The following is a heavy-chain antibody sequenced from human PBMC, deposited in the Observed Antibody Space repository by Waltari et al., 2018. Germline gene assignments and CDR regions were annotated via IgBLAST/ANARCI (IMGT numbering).Heavy chain of an antibody. CDR2: IYDCRGP. Sequence: QVQLQESGPGLVKPSQTLSLTCPVSGGSISSGDYYWSWALQPPWKGLEWIGSIYDCRGPDATPTREIRVTISVDTSASHFSLKLSSVTAADTAVYYCARDGRALGFDYWGQGTLVTVSS. D-gene: IGHD6-13*01. CDR3: ARDGRALGFDY. J-gene: IGHJ4*02. CDR1: GGSISSGDYY. V-gene: IGHV4-30-4*08.